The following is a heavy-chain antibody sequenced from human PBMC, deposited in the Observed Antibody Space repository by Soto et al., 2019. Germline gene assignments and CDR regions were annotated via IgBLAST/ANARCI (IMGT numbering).Heavy chain of an antibody. J-gene: IGHJ6*03. D-gene: IGHD2-2*01. CDR3: ARVVGDIVVVPAAILGSGYYYYMDV. Sequence: GGSLRLSCAASGFTFSSYGMHWVRQAPGKGLEWVAVIWYDGSNKYYADSVKGRFTISRDNSKNTLYLQMNSLRAEDTAVYYCARVVGDIVVVPAAILGSGYYYYMDVWGKGTTVTVSS. CDR1: GFTFSSYG. CDR2: IWYDGSNK. V-gene: IGHV3-33*01.